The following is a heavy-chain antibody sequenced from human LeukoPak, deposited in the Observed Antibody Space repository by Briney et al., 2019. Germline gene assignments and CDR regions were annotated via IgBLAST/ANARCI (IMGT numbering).Heavy chain of an antibody. CDR1: GFTFSSYG. CDR2: IWYDGSNK. CDR3: AKDNTIFGVAVNWFDP. V-gene: IGHV3-33*06. Sequence: GGSLRLSCAASGFTFSSYGMHWVRQAPGKGLEWVAVIWYDGSNKYYADSVKGRFTISRDNSKNTLYLQMNSLRAEDTAVYYCAKDNTIFGVAVNWFDPWGQGTLVTVSS. D-gene: IGHD3-3*01. J-gene: IGHJ5*02.